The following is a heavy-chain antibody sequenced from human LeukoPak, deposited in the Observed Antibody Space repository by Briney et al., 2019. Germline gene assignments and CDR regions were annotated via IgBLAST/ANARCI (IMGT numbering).Heavy chain of an antibody. CDR2: IYYSGST. CDR1: GGSISSSSYY. D-gene: IGHD3-16*01. CDR3: ARSPGGTPSDY. Sequence: SETLSLTCTVSGGSISSSSYYWGWIRQPPGKGLEWIGSIYYSGSTYYNPSRKSRVTISVDTSKNQFSLKLSSVTAADTAVYYCARSPGGTPSDYWGQGTLVTVSS. V-gene: IGHV4-39*07. J-gene: IGHJ4*02.